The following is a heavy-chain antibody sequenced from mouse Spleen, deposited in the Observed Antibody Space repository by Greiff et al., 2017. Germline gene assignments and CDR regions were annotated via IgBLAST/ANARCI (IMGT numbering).Heavy chain of an antibody. V-gene: IGHV5-17*01. CDR1: GFTFSDYG. CDR2: ISSGSSTI. D-gene: IGHD2-2*01. Sequence: EVKLVESGGGLVKPGGSLKLSCAASGFTFSDYGMHWVRQAPEKGLEWVAYISSGSSTIYYADTVKGRFTISRDNAKNTLFLQMTSLRSEDTAMYYCASLDGYGWYFDVWGTGTTVTVSS. J-gene: IGHJ1*03. CDR3: ASLDGYGWYFDV.